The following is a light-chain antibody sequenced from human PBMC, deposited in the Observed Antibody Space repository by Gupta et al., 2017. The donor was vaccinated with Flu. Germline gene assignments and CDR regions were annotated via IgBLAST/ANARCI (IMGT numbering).Light chain of an antibody. CDR2: ANN. CDR1: SSNIGAGYD. CDR3: QSYDSSLSAYV. J-gene: IGLJ1*01. Sequence: QSVLTQPPSVSGAPGQRVTISCTGHSSNIGAGYDVNWYQHLPGTAPKLPIYANNDRPSGVPDRFSGSKSGISASLAIAGLQAEDEADFYCQSYDSSLSAYVFGAGTKVTVL. V-gene: IGLV1-40*01.